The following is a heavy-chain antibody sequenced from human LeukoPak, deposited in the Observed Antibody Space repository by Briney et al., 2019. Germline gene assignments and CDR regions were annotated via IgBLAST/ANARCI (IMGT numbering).Heavy chain of an antibody. CDR3: ARTWYSNYDYYYYYMDV. V-gene: IGHV4-59*01. D-gene: IGHD4-11*01. CDR2: IYYSGST. CDR1: GGSISSYY. J-gene: IGHJ6*03. Sequence: SETLSLTCTVSGGSISSYYWSWIRQPPGKGLEWIGYIYYSGSTNYNPSLKSRVTISVDTSKNQFSLKLSSVTVADTAVYYCARTWYSNYDYYYYYMDVWGKGTTVTVSS.